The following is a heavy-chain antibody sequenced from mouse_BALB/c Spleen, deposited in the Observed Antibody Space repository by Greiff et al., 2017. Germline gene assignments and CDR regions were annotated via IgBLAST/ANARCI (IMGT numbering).Heavy chain of an antibody. V-gene: IGHV5-6-3*01. CDR1: GFTFSSYG. J-gene: IGHJ2*01. CDR3: ARWSYYFDD. CDR2: INSNGGST. Sequence: EVQRVESGGGLVQPGGSLKLSCAASGFTFSSYGMSWVRQTPDKRLELVATINSNGGSTYYPDSVKGRFTISRDNAKNTLYLQMSSLKSEDTAMYYCARWSYYFDDWGQGTTLTVSS.